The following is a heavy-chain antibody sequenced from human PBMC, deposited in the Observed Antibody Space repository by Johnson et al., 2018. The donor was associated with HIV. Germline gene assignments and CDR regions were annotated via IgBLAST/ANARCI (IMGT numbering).Heavy chain of an antibody. V-gene: IGHV3-30*02. Sequence: QVQLVESGGGLVKPGGSLRLSCAASGFTFSDYYMSWIRQAPGKGLEWVAFIRYDGSNKYYADSVRGRITISRDNSKNILYLQMNSLRPEDTAVYYCARERFSDMLTGYHAFDGWGQGTMVTVSS. D-gene: IGHD3-9*01. CDR2: IRYDGSNK. CDR1: GFTFSDYY. J-gene: IGHJ3*01. CDR3: ARERFSDMLTGYHAFDG.